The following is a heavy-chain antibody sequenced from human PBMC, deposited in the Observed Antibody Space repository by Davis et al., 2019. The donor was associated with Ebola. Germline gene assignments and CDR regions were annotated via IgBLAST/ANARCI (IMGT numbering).Heavy chain of an antibody. Sequence: GESLKISCAASGFTFSSYTMNWVRQAPGKGLEWVSSISISSSYIYYADSVRGRLTISRDNAKNSLYLQMNSLRAEDTAVYYCARALSYYYYGMDVWGQGTTVTVSS. CDR2: ISISSSYI. CDR1: GFTFSSYT. J-gene: IGHJ6*02. CDR3: ARALSYYYYGMDV. V-gene: IGHV3-21*01.